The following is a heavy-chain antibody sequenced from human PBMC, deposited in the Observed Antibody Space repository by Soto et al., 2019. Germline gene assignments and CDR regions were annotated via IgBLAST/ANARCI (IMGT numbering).Heavy chain of an antibody. Sequence: SVTLSLTCAVSGGSISSSNWWSWVRQPPGKGLEWIGEIYHSGSTNYNPSLKSRVTISVDKSKNQFSLKLSSVTAADTAVYHCARYYDSSAYLSNFDYWGQGTLVTVSS. CDR1: GGSISSSNW. J-gene: IGHJ4*02. CDR2: IYHSGST. V-gene: IGHV4-4*02. CDR3: ARYYDSSAYLSNFDY. D-gene: IGHD3-22*01.